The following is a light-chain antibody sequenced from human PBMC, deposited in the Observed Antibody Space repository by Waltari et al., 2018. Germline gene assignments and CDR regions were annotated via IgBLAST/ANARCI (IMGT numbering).Light chain of an antibody. CDR1: QSVSTY. CDR3: HQPSNWPPS. Sequence: VVTPSPAPVSVSAREVVTGSCRASQSVSTYLAWYQQKPGQAPRLLIYDASYRATGIPARFSASGSGTDFTLTISSLEPEDFAAYYCHQPSNWPPSFGQGTRLENK. J-gene: IGKJ5*01. CDR2: DAS. V-gene: IGKV3-11*01.